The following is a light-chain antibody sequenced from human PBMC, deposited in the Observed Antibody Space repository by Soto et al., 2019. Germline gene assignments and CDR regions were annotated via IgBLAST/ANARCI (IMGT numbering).Light chain of an antibody. CDR3: QQYGTSPWT. V-gene: IGKV3-20*01. CDR1: QRGTKNY. J-gene: IGKJ1*01. CDR2: GAS. Sequence: EIVLTQSPGTLSLSPGERATLSCRASQRGTKNYLAWYQQKRGQAPRLLIYGASSRATGIPDRFSGSGSGTDFTLTISRLEAEDFAVYYCQQYGTSPWTFGQGTKVEIK.